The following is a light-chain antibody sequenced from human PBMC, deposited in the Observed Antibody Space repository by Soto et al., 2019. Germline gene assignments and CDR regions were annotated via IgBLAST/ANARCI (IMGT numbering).Light chain of an antibody. CDR3: SSYTGTNNLYV. CDR1: SSDIGGYNY. J-gene: IGLJ1*01. V-gene: IGLV2-8*01. Sequence: QSVLTQPPSASGSPGQSVTMSCTGTSSDIGGYNYVSWYQQHPGKAPKLMIYEVIKRPSGVPDRFSGSRSGNTASLTVSGLQAEDEADYYCSSYTGTNNLYVFGTGTKV. CDR2: EVI.